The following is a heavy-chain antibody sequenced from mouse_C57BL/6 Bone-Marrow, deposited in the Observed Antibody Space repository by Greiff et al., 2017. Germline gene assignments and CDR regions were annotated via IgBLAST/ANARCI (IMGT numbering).Heavy chain of an antibody. CDR1: GFTFSDAW. D-gene: IGHD1-1*01. CDR3: TGPSTVVAKGYFDV. Sequence: EVQLQQSGGGLVQPGGSMKLSCAASGFTFSDAWMDWVRQSPEQGLEWVAEIRNKANNHATYYAESVKGRFTISRDDSKSSVYLQMNSLRAEDTGIYYCTGPSTVVAKGYFDVWGTGTTVTVSS. CDR2: IRNKANNHAT. J-gene: IGHJ1*03. V-gene: IGHV6-6*01.